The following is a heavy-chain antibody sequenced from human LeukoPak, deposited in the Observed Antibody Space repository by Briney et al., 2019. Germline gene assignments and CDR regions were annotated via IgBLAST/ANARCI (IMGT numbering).Heavy chain of an antibody. V-gene: IGHV3-30-3*01. Sequence: PGGFLRLSCAASGFTFSSYAMHWVRQAPGKGLEWEAVISYDGSNKYYADSVKGRFTISRDNSKNTLYLQMNSLRAEDTAVYYCAREISGFDYWGQGTLVTVPS. D-gene: IGHD2-15*01. CDR1: GFTFSSYA. CDR2: ISYDGSNK. CDR3: AREISGFDY. J-gene: IGHJ4*02.